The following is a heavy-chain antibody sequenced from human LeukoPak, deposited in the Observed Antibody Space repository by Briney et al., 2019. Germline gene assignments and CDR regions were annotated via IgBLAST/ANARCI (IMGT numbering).Heavy chain of an antibody. CDR3: ARDQYDTWSRRGNFDS. J-gene: IGHJ4*02. Sequence: GGSLRLSCVDSGTTFSRYWMSWVRQAPGKGLEWVANIKLDGSEENYVDSVKGRFTISRDNTKNSLYLQMNSLRAEDTAVFYCARDQYDTWSRRGNFDSWGQGTLVIVSS. CDR2: IKLDGSEE. CDR1: GTTFSRYW. D-gene: IGHD3-22*01. V-gene: IGHV3-7*03.